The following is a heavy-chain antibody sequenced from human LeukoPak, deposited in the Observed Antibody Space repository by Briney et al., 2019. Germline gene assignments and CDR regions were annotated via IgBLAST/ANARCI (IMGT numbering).Heavy chain of an antibody. J-gene: IGHJ5*02. CDR2: IYTGGST. CDR3: ARGIVVVDL. D-gene: IGHD2-15*01. V-gene: IGHV4-61*02. Sequence: SETLSLTCTVSGGSISSATYYWSWIRQPAGKGLEWIGRIYTGGSTNYNPSLKSRVTISVDTSKNQFSLKLSSVTAADTAVYYCARGIVVVDLWGQGTLVTVSS. CDR1: GGSISSATYY.